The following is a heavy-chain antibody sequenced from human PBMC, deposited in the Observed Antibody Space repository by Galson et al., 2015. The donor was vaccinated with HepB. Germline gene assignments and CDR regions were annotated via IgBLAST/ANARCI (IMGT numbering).Heavy chain of an antibody. Sequence: SLRLSCAASGFAFSSYSMAWVRQTPGKGLEWVSIISDSGYDIHYADSVKGRFTISRDNSKNMLYLQINSQRAEDTALYYCARGATYNTRHFDYWGQGTLITVSS. CDR3: ARGATYNTRHFDY. CDR1: GFAFSSYS. D-gene: IGHD2-2*01. J-gene: IGHJ4*02. CDR2: ISDSGYDI. V-gene: IGHV3-23*01.